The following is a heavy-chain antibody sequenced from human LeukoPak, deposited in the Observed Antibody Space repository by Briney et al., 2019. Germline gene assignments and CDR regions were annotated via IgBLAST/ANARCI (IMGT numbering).Heavy chain of an antibody. Sequence: KASETLSLTCTVSGFSISTYYWSWFRQPARKGLEWIGRIHSSGNTNYNPSLQSRVSLSIDTSQNQFSLRLTSLTAADTAVYFCARDVGKAYWGQGLLAIVSS. J-gene: IGHJ4*02. D-gene: IGHD4-23*01. V-gene: IGHV4-4*07. CDR1: GFSISTYY. CDR3: ARDVGKAY. CDR2: IHSSGNT.